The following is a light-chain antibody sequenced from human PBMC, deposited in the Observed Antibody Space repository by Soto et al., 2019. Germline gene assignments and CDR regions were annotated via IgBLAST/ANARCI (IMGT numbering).Light chain of an antibody. CDR3: QQYNNWWWT. V-gene: IGKV3-15*01. CDR1: QSVSSN. CDR2: GAS. J-gene: IGKJ1*01. Sequence: EVVMTQSPATLSVSPGERATLSCGASQSVSSNLAWYQQKPGQAPRLLIYGASTRATGIPARFSGSGSGTEFTLTISSLQSEDFAVYYCQQYNNWWWTFGQGTKVDIK.